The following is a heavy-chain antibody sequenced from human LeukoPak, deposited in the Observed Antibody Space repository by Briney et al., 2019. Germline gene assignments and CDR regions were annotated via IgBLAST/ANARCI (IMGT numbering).Heavy chain of an antibody. CDR2: ISSSSSYI. J-gene: IGHJ6*03. CDR3: AKRHSSSWYGYYYYYMDV. D-gene: IGHD6-13*01. Sequence: PGGSLRLSCAASGFTFSSYSMNWVRQAPGKGLEWVSSISSSSSYIYYADSVKGRFTISRDNSKNTLYLQMNSLRAEDTAVYYCAKRHSSSWYGYYYYYMDVWGKGTTVTISS. CDR1: GFTFSSYS. V-gene: IGHV3-21*01.